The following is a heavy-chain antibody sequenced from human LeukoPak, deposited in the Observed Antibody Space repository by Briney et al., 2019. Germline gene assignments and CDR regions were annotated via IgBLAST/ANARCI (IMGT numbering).Heavy chain of an antibody. CDR2: IGDNGDNT. CDR3: VRDLT. V-gene: IGHV3-64D*06. Sequence: GGSLRLSCSASGFTFSRSTMHWVRQAPGKGPEFVSGIGDNGDNTYYADSVKVRFTISRDNSKNTLHLQMSSLRPEDTAVYYCVRDLTWGQGTLVTVSS. J-gene: IGHJ5*02. CDR1: GFTFSRST.